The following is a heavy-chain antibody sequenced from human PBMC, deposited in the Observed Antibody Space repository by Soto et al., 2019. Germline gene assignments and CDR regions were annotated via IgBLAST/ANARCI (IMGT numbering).Heavy chain of an antibody. CDR1: GFTFNSFW. Sequence: GGSLRLSCAASGFTFNSFWMHWVRQAPGKGLVWVSRINSDGSSTSYADSVKGRFTISRDNAKNTLYLQMNSLRAEDTAVYYCARDHLGYCSSASCYWFDPWGQGTLVTVSS. D-gene: IGHD2-15*01. V-gene: IGHV3-74*01. CDR3: ARDHLGYCSSASCYWFDP. CDR2: INSDGSST. J-gene: IGHJ5*02.